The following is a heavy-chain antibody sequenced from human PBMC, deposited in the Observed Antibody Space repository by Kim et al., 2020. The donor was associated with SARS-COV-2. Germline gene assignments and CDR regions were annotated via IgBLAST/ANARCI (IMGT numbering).Heavy chain of an antibody. D-gene: IGHD3-16*02. J-gene: IGHJ4*02. CDR1: GGSFSGYH. Sequence: SETLSLTCAVYGGSFSGYHWSWIRQPPGKGLEWIAEVNYGGITNYNPSLKSRVTISVDTSKSQVSLKLNSVTAADTAVYFCARGRGINILWGNYRGWVYWGQGTLVTVSS. CDR2: VNYGGIT. CDR3: ARGRGINILWGNYRGWVY. V-gene: IGHV4-34*01.